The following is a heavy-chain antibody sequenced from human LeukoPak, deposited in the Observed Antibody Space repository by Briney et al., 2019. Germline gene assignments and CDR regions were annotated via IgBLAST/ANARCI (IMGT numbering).Heavy chain of an antibody. D-gene: IGHD3-3*01. CDR3: ARDLAPVRYDFWSGYLVY. CDR1: GYTFTSYA. V-gene: IGHV1-69*05. Sequence: ASVKVSCKASGYTFTSYAISWVRLAPGQGREWMGRIIPIFGTANYAQKFQGRVTVTTDESTSTAYMELSSLRSEDTAVYYCARDLAPVRYDFWSGYLVYWGQGTLVTVSS. CDR2: IIPIFGTA. J-gene: IGHJ4*02.